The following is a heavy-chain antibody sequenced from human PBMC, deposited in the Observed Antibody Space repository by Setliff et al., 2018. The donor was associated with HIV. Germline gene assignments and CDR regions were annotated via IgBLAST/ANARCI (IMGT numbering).Heavy chain of an antibody. CDR1: GGSISSRSYY. Sequence: PSETLSLTCSVSGGSISSRSYYWSWIRRPAGKGLEWIGHIHTSGDTDYSPSLNSRVTISIDTSKKQFSLKLSSVTAADTAMYYCARRESYYDILTGPAFDAFDIWGQGTMVTVSS. CDR2: IHTSGDT. CDR3: ARRESYYDILTGPAFDAFDI. J-gene: IGHJ3*02. V-gene: IGHV4-61*09. D-gene: IGHD3-9*01.